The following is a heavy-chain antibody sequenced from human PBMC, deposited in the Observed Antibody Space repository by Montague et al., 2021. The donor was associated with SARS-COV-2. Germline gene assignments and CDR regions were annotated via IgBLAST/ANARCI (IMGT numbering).Heavy chain of an antibody. J-gene: IGHJ4*02. D-gene: IGHD6-19*01. CDR3: ARDPNSSGGNMGSF. Sequence: SETLSLTCTVSGGSISSSSYYWGWIRQPPGKGLEWIGSIYYSGSTXYNPSLKSRVTISVDTSKNQFSLKLSSVTAADTAVYFCARDPNSSGGNMGSFWGRGTLVSVSS. CDR1: GGSISSSSYY. V-gene: IGHV4-39*07. CDR2: IYYSGST.